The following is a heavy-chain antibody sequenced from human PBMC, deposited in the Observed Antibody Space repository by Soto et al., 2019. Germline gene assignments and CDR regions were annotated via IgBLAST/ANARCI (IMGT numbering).Heavy chain of an antibody. D-gene: IGHD5-18*01. CDR2: IIPIFGTA. V-gene: IGHV1-69*06. CDR1: GGTFSSYA. CDR3: AAASKYSYGVSWDYYYFGMDV. J-gene: IGHJ6*02. Sequence: GVSVKVSCKASGGTFSSYAISWVRQAPGQGLEWMGGIIPIFGTANYAQKFQGRVTITADKSTSTAYMELSSLRSEDTAVYYCAAASKYSYGVSWDYYYFGMDVWGQGTTVTVSS.